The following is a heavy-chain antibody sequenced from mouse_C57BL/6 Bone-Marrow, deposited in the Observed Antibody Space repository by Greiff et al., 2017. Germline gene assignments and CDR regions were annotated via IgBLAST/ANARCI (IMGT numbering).Heavy chain of an antibody. Sequence: QVQLQQSGAELARPGASVKLSCKASGYTFTSYGISWVKQRTGQGLEWIGEIYPRSGNTYYNEKFKGKATLTADKSSSTAYMELRILTSEDSAVYFCARSRDYGPPMDYWGQGTSVTVSS. J-gene: IGHJ4*01. CDR1: GYTFTSYG. D-gene: IGHD1-1*01. V-gene: IGHV1-81*01. CDR2: IYPRSGNT. CDR3: ARSRDYGPPMDY.